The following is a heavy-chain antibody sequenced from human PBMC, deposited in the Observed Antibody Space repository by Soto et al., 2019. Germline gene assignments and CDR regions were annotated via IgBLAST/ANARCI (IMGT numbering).Heavy chain of an antibody. CDR3: AAMTMEVTPTFDF. J-gene: IGHJ4*02. D-gene: IGHD2-21*02. V-gene: IGHV1-24*01. CDR1: GYTLTELS. Sequence: ASVKVSCKVSGYTLTELSMHWVRQAPGKGLEWMGGFDPEDGEKVYAQKFQGRVTMTEDTSTDTAYMDLSSLRSDDTAVYYCAAMTMEVTPTFDFWGQGTLVTVSS. CDR2: FDPEDGEK.